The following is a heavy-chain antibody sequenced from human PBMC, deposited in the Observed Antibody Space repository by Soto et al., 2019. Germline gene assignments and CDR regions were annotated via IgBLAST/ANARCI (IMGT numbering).Heavy chain of an antibody. CDR2: ISAYNGNT. J-gene: IGHJ6*01. D-gene: IGHD3-3*01. Sequence: QVQLVQSGAEVKKPGASVKVSCKASGYTFTSYGISWVRQAPGQGLEWMGWISAYNGNTNYAQKLQGRVTMTTDTNASTAYVELRSLRSDDTAVYYCARCSLECLSHYYYYSGMDVFGQGTTVNAS. V-gene: IGHV1-18*01. CDR1: GYTFTSYG. CDR3: ARCSLECLSHYYYYSGMDV.